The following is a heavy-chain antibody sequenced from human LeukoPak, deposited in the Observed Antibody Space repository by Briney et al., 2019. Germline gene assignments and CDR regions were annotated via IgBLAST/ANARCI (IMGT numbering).Heavy chain of an antibody. CDR3: AKARSGSYSTTPFDY. V-gene: IGHV3-23*01. D-gene: IGHD1-26*01. J-gene: IGHJ4*02. Sequence: GGSLRLSCAASGFAFSNYAMNWVRQAPGKGLEWVSTISTSGDSTYYADSVKGRFTISRDNSKNTLHLQMNSLRAEDTAVYYCAKARSGSYSTTPFDYWGQGTLVTVSS. CDR1: GFAFSNYA. CDR2: ISTSGDST.